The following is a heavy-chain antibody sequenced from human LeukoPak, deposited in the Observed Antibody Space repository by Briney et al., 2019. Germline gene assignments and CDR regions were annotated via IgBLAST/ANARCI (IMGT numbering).Heavy chain of an antibody. J-gene: IGHJ4*02. D-gene: IGHD3-22*01. CDR3: ARGIPPRRDYDSRGYYSYYFDY. CDR2: ISGYNANT. CDR1: GYTFTSYG. V-gene: IGHV1-18*01. Sequence: VKVSCKASGYTFTSYGISWVRQAPGQGLEWMGWISGYNANTKYAQKVQGRVTMTTDTSTSTAYMELRSLRSDDTAVYYCARGIPPRRDYDSRGYYSYYFDYWGQGTLVTVSS.